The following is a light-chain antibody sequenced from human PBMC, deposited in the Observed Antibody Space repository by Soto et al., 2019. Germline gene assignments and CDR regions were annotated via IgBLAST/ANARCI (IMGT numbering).Light chain of an antibody. CDR3: PHRSNWPRS. Sequence: EIVLTQSPATLSLSPGERATLSCRASQSVSSYLAWYQQKPGQAPRLLIYDASNKATGVPARFSGSGSGTDYTLAISRLAPGDFAVRYCPHRSNWPRSFGQGTKVEI. CDR2: DAS. V-gene: IGKV3-11*01. J-gene: IGKJ1*01. CDR1: QSVSSY.